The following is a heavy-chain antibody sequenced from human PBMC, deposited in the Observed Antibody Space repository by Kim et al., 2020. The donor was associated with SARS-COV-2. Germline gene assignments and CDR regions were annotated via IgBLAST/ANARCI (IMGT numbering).Heavy chain of an antibody. CDR1: GFTFSSYE. D-gene: IGHD4-17*01. J-gene: IGHJ5*02. CDR2: ISSSGRTI. CDR3: ARGSTVTILYNWFDP. Sequence: GGSLRLSCAASGFTFSSYEMNWVRQAPGKGLEWVSYISSSGRTIYYADSVKGRFTISRDNAKNSLYLQMNSLRAEDTAVYYCARGSTVTILYNWFDPWGQGTLVTVSS. V-gene: IGHV3-48*03.